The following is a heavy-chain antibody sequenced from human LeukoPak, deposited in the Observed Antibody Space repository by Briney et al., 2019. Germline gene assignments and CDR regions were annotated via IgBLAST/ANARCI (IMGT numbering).Heavy chain of an antibody. D-gene: IGHD5-18*01. J-gene: IGHJ6*03. CDR1: GFTFSSYS. CDR2: ISSSSSCI. Sequence: GGSLRLSCAASGFTFSSYSMNWVRQAPGKGLEWVSSISSSSSCIYYADSVKGRFTIFRDNAKNSLYLQMNSLRAEDTAVYYCARDGGTNTAIPLGYYYYYMDVWGKGTTVTVSS. V-gene: IGHV3-21*01. CDR3: ARDGGTNTAIPLGYYYYYMDV.